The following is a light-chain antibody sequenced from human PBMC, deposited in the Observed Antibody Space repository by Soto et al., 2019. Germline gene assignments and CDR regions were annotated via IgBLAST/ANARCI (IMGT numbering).Light chain of an antibody. CDR2: WAS. Sequence: DIVMTQSPDSLAVSLGERATINCKSSQSVLYSYNNKNYLAWYQQKPGQPPKLLIYWASTRESGVPDRFRGSGSGTDFTLNISSHQAEDVAVYYGQQYYSTSWTFGQATKVEIK. V-gene: IGKV4-1*01. J-gene: IGKJ1*01. CDR1: QSVLYSYNNKNY. CDR3: QQYYSTSWT.